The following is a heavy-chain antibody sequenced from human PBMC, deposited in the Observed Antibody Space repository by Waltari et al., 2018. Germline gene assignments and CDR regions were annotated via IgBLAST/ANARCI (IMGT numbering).Heavy chain of an antibody. Sequence: QVQLVQSGVEVKKPGASVRVSCKASGYTFTGYYLHWIRQAPGQGPEWMGWINPNNGATKYAQKFQGRVTMTRDTSINTAYLEVTSDDTAVYYCARDRWGESHGYGYWGRGTLVTVSS. J-gene: IGHJ4*02. D-gene: IGHD7-27*01. CDR1: GYTFTGYY. CDR3: ARDRWGESHGYGY. CDR2: INPNNGAT. V-gene: IGHV1-2*02.